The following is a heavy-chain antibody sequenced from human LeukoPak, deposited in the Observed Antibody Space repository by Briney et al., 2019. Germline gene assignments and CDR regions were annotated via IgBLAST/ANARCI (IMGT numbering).Heavy chain of an antibody. V-gene: IGHV1-69*13. CDR3: ALIGYSSGWYDFDY. J-gene: IGHJ4*02. CDR2: IIPIFGTA. Sequence: SVKVSCKASGGTLSSYAISWVRQAPGQGLEWMGGIIPIFGTANYAQKFQGRVTITADESTSTAYMELSSLRSEDTAVYYCALIGYSSGWYDFDYWGQGTLVTVSS. CDR1: GGTLSSYA. D-gene: IGHD6-19*01.